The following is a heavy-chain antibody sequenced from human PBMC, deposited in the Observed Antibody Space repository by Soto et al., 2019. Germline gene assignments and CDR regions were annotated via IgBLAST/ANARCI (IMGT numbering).Heavy chain of an antibody. D-gene: IGHD2-8*02. V-gene: IGHV3-30*03. J-gene: IGHJ4*02. CDR2: ISKDGNGK. CDR3: TGQGASGY. Sequence: QVQLVESGGGVVQTGRSLRLSCAASGFTFSSYGMHWVRQAPGKGLEWVAVISKDGNGKYYAESVKGRFTISRDNSKNTLYLQMNSLGAEDTAAYYCTGQGASGYWGQGPLVTVS. CDR1: GFTFSSYG.